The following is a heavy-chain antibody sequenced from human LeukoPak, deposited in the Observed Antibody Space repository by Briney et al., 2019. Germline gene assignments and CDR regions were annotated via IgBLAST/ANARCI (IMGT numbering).Heavy chain of an antibody. CDR1: GFTFSSYS. Sequence: GGSLRLSCAASGFTFSSYSMNWVRQAPGKGLEWVSAISSSSSYIYYADSVKGRFTISRDNAKNSLYLQMNSLRAEDTAVYYCARDLSEETYCNSPFDYWGQGTLVTVSS. CDR3: ARDLSEETYCNSPFDY. V-gene: IGHV3-21*01. D-gene: IGHD4-11*01. J-gene: IGHJ4*02. CDR2: ISSSSSYI.